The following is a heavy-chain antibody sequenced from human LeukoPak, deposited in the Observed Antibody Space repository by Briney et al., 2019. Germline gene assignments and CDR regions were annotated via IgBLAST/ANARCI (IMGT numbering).Heavy chain of an antibody. D-gene: IGHD3-10*01. CDR3: ARAASYYYGSGSYYKDYYYYYMDV. J-gene: IGHJ6*03. Sequence: SQTLSLTCTVSGGSISSGSYYWSWIRQPAGKGLEWIGRIYTSGSINYNPSLKSRVTISVDMSKNQFSLKLSSVTAADTAVYYCARAASYYYGSGSYYKDYYYYYMDVWGKGTTVTVSS. CDR1: GGSISSGSYY. V-gene: IGHV4-61*02. CDR2: IYTSGSI.